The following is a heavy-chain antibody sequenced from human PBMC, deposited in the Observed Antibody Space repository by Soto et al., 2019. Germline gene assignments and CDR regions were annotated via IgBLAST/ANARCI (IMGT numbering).Heavy chain of an antibody. D-gene: IGHD2-2*01. J-gene: IGHJ6*02. Sequence: SGGLLSPSRYHLCRLLLHTGKGLEWIGSIFYSGSTYYNPSLKSRVTISVDTSKNQFSLKLSSVTAADTAVYYCAKLAGYCSGTSCYGHYAMNVCGQGTTVT. V-gene: IGHV4-39*01. CDR2: IFYSGST. CDR3: AKLAGYCSGTSCYGHYAMNV. CDR1: GGLLSPSRYH.